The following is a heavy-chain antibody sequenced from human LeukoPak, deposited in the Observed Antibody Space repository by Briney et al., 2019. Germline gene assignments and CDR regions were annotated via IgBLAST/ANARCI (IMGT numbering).Heavy chain of an antibody. J-gene: IGHJ6*03. Sequence: GASVKVSCKASGYTFTSYGISWVRQAPGQGLEWMGWISAYNGNTNYAQKLQGRVTMTTDTSTSTAYMELRSLRSDDTAVYYCARVLTGTTSFYYYYYYMDVWGKETTVTVSS. CDR3: ARVLTGTTSFYYYYYYMDV. CDR2: ISAYNGNT. CDR1: GYTFTSYG. D-gene: IGHD1-7*01. V-gene: IGHV1-18*01.